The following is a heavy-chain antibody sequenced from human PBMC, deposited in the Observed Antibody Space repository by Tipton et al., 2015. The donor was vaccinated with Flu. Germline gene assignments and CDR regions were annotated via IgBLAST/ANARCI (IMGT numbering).Heavy chain of an antibody. J-gene: IGHJ4*02. D-gene: IGHD6-6*01. Sequence: SLRLSCAASGFTFSSYAMSWVRQAPGKGLEWVSAISGSGGSTYYADSVKGRFTISRDNSKNTLYLQMNSLRAEDTAVYYCARQKWGGSSSSLYFDYWGQGTLVTVSS. CDR2: ISGSGGST. CDR1: GFTFSSYA. V-gene: IGHV3-23*01. CDR3: ARQKWGGSSSSLYFDY.